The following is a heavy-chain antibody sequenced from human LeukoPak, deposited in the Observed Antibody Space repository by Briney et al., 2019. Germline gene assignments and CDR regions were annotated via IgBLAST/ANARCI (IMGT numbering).Heavy chain of an antibody. CDR1: GGTFSSYA. CDR3: ARALDYYGSGSYYNWDNWFDP. D-gene: IGHD3-10*01. V-gene: IGHV1-69*13. Sequence: SVKVSCKASGGTFSSYAISWVRQAPGQGLEWMGGIIPILGTANYAQKFQGRVTITADESTSTAYMELSSLRSEDTAVYYCARALDYYGSGSYYNWDNWFDPWGQGTLVTVSS. CDR2: IIPILGTA. J-gene: IGHJ5*02.